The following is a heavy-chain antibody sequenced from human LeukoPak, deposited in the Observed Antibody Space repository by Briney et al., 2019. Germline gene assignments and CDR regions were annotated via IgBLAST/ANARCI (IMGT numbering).Heavy chain of an antibody. D-gene: IGHD4-17*01. CDR3: ARTGSAVTMLYPFDH. V-gene: IGHV4-59*01. CDR1: VGSIRSYY. J-gene: IGHJ4*02. CDR2: IYYSGST. Sequence: SETLSLTCTVCVGSIRSYYWRWIRQPPGKGLERIGYIYYSGSTNYNPSLKSRVSISVDTSKNQFSLKLSSVTAADTSVYYCARTGSAVTMLYPFDHWGQGTLVTVSS.